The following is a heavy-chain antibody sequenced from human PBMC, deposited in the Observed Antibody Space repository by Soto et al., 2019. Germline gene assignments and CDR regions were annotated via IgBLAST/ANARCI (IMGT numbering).Heavy chain of an antibody. D-gene: IGHD3-10*01. CDR1: GLTVSRNY. Sequence: LGGYLRLSCAASGLTVSRNYMNWVRQAPGKGLEWVSVIYSGGSTYYADSVKGRFTISRHNSKNTLYLLMNSLRAEDTAVYFCARDPDGIIDFDYWGQGTQVTVPQ. CDR2: IYSGGST. V-gene: IGHV3-53*04. CDR3: ARDPDGIIDFDY. J-gene: IGHJ4*02.